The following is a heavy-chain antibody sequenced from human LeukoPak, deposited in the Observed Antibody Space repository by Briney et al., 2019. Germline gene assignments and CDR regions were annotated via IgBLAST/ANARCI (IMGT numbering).Heavy chain of an antibody. CDR2: IIPIFGTA. Sequence: SVKVSCKASGGTFCSYAISWVRQAPGQGLEWMGRIIPIFGTANYAQKFQGRVTITTDESTSTAYMELSSLRSEDTAVYYCARHHYCTNGVCPRYYFDYWGQGTLVTVSS. J-gene: IGHJ4*02. D-gene: IGHD2-8*01. CDR3: ARHHYCTNGVCPRYYFDY. V-gene: IGHV1-69*05. CDR1: GGTFCSYA.